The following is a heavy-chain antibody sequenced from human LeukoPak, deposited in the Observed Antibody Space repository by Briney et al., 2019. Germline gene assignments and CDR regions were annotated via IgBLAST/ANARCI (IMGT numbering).Heavy chain of an antibody. V-gene: IGHV4-34*01. CDR3: ARGPDFYDSSGYYPI. D-gene: IGHD3-22*01. J-gene: IGHJ4*02. CDR2: INHSGST. CDR1: GGSFSSYY. Sequence: SETLSLTCAVYGGSFSSYYWSWIRRPPGKGLEWIGEINHSGSTKYNPSLKSRVTISVDRSKNQFSLKLSSVTAADTAVYYCARGPDFYDSSGYYPIWGQGTLVTVSS.